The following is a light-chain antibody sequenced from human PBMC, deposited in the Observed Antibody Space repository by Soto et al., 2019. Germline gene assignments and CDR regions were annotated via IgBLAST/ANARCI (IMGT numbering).Light chain of an antibody. CDR3: QQYESFPPT. V-gene: IGKV1-16*01. CDR1: QGINKF. CDR2: TAS. Sequence: DIQVTQSPSSLSASVGDSVTITCRASQGINKFLAWFQQNPGTAPKSLISTASRMQSGVPSRFSGSGSETHFTPTILSLQPENFATYYFQQYESFPPTFGGGTRVEI. J-gene: IGKJ4*01.